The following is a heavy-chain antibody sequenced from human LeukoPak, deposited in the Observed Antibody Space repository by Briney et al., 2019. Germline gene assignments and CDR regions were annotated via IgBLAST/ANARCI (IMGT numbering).Heavy chain of an antibody. V-gene: IGHV4-4*02. D-gene: IGHD6-13*01. Sequence: SETLSLTCAVSGGSISSSNWWSWVRQPPGKGLEWIGEIYHSGSTNYNPSLKSRVTISVDKSKNQFSLKLSSVTAADTAVYYCARDPSAAGTGIDYWGQGTLVTVSS. CDR2: IYHSGST. J-gene: IGHJ4*02. CDR3: ARDPSAAGTGIDY. CDR1: GGSISSSNW.